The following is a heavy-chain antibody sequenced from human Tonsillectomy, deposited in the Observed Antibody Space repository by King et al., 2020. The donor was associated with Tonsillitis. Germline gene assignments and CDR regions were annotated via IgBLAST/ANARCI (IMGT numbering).Heavy chain of an antibody. CDR1: GFTFTSYA. J-gene: IGHJ4*02. V-gene: IGHV3-30*04. D-gene: IGHD5-18*01. CDR3: VRDGEDKYGYGCDY. Sequence: VQLVESGGGVVQPGRSLRLSCAASGFTFTSYAMHWVRQAPGKGLEWVTRISPDGSSQHYADSVKGRFTISRDNSKNTLFLQMSSLRAEDTAVYFCVRDGEDKYGYGCDYWGQGTLVTVSS. CDR2: ISPDGSSQ.